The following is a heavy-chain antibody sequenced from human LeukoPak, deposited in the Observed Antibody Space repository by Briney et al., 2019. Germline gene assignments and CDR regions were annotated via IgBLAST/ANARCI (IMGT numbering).Heavy chain of an antibody. J-gene: IGHJ6*02. CDR3: ARSHSRYEAAYYYYGMDV. D-gene: IGHD2-2*01. CDR2: ISAYNGNT. CDR1: GYTFTSYG. Sequence: GASVKVSCKASGYTFTSYGISWVRQAPGQGLEWMGWISAYNGNTNYAQKLQGRVTMTTDTSTSTAYMEVRSLRSDDTAVYYCARSHSRYEAAYYYYGMDVWGQGTTVTVSS. V-gene: IGHV1-18*01.